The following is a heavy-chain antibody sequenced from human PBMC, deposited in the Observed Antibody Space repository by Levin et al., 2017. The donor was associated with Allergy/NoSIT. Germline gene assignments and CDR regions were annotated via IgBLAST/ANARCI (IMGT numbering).Heavy chain of an antibody. Sequence: GGSLRLSCRASGFNLISYSMNWVRQAPGKGLEWIAHFGRTDTDIRYAGSVEGRFTISRDTAENSVYLQMNSLRVEDTAVYYCARDARRVDSGYDYWFDYWGQGSLVTVSS. V-gene: IGHV3-48*01. CDR3: ARDARRVDSGYDYWFDY. J-gene: IGHJ4*02. D-gene: IGHD5-12*01. CDR1: GFNLISYS. CDR2: FGRTDTDI.